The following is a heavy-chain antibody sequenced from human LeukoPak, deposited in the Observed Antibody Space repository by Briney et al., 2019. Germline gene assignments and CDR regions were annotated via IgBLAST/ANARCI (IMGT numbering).Heavy chain of an antibody. D-gene: IGHD6-19*01. V-gene: IGHV3-23*01. Sequence: GGSLRLSCAASGFTFSSYAMSWVRQAPGKGLEWVSAISGSGGSTYYADSVKGRFTISTDNSKTTPYLQMNSLRAEDTAVYYCAKAMSQWLVDISFDYWGQGTLVTVPS. J-gene: IGHJ4*02. CDR3: AKAMSQWLVDISFDY. CDR2: ISGSGGST. CDR1: GFTFSSYA.